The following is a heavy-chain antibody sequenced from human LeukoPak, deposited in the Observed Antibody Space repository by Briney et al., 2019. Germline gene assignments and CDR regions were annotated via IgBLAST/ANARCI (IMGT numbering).Heavy chain of an antibody. Sequence: PSETLSLTCTVSGGSISSYYWSWIRQPPGKGLEWIGYIYYSGSTNYNPSLKSRVTISVDTSKNQFSLKLSSVTAADTAGNYCAIHNRVGIYGEYYYYGMDVWGQGTTVTVSS. CDR3: AIHNRVGIYGEYYYYGMDV. D-gene: IGHD4/OR15-4a*01. V-gene: IGHV4-59*08. J-gene: IGHJ6*02. CDR2: IYYSGST. CDR1: GGSISSYY.